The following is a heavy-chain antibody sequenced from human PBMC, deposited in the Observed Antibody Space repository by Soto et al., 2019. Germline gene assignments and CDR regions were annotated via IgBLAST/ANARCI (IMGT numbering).Heavy chain of an antibody. CDR3: ARGRAGYYDYYYGMDV. D-gene: IGHD3-22*01. CDR2: IIPIFGTA. J-gene: IGHJ6*02. CDR1: GGTFSSYA. Sequence: SVKVSCKASGGTFSSYAISWVRQAPGQGLEWMGGIIPIFGTANYAQKFQGRVTITADESTSTAYMELSSLRSEDTAVYYCARGRAGYYDYYYGMDVWGQGTTVTVSS. V-gene: IGHV1-69*13.